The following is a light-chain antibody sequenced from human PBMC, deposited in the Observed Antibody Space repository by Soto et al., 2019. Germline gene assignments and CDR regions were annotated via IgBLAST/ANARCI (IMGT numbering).Light chain of an antibody. CDR2: DDS. V-gene: IGLV3-21*02. CDR1: NIGYKT. CDR3: QVWDSGSDL. Sequence: SYELTQPPSVSVAPGQTATFICGGDNIGYKTAHWYQQRPGQAPVLVVYDDSDRPSGIPERFSGSNSGNTATLTINRVEAGDEADYYCQVWDSGSDLFGGGTKLTVL. J-gene: IGLJ2*01.